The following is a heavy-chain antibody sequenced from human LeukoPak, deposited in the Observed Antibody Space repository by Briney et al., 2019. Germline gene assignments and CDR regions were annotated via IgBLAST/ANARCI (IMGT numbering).Heavy chain of an antibody. CDR1: GFTFSSYD. CDR2: TSSSGYTR. D-gene: IGHD6-19*01. J-gene: IGHJ4*02. V-gene: IGHV3-48*03. Sequence: PGGSLRLSCAASGFTFSSYDMHWVRQAPGKGLEWVSYTSSSGYTRYYADSVKGRFTISRDNAKNSLYLQMNSLIAEDTAVYYCARVGQWLVNYWGRGTLVTVSS. CDR3: ARVGQWLVNY.